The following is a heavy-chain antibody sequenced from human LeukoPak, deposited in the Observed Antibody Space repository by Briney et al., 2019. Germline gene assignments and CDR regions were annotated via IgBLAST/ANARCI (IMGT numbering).Heavy chain of an antibody. D-gene: IGHD5-24*01. CDR2: ISGSGGST. J-gene: IGHJ4*02. Sequence: PGGSLRLSCAASGFTFSSYAMSWVRQAPGKGLEWVSAISGSGGSTYYADSVKGRFTISRDNSKNTLYLQMNSLRAEDTAVYYCTKVTLHQPLREFDYWGQGTLVTVSS. V-gene: IGHV3-23*01. CDR3: TKVTLHQPLREFDY. CDR1: GFTFSSYA.